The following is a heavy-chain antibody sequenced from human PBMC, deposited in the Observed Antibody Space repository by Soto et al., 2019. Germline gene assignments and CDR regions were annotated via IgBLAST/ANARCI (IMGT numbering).Heavy chain of an antibody. CDR1: VGSISSYY. V-gene: IGHV4-59*01. J-gene: IGHJ4*02. CDR3: ARASDYGDYGLYYFDY. D-gene: IGHD4-17*01. Sequence: SETLSLTCTVSVGSISSYYWSWIRQPPGKGLEWIGYIYYSGSTNYNPSLKSRVTISVDTSKNQFSLKLSSVTTADTAVYYCARASDYGDYGLYYFDYWGQGTLVTVSS. CDR2: IYYSGST.